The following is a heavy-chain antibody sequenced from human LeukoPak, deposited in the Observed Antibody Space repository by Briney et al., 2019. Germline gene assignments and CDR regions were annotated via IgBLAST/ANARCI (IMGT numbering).Heavy chain of an antibody. V-gene: IGHV4-59*01. CDR3: ARSRSGYSYDHAAFDI. Sequence: SETLSLTCTVSGGSISSYYWSWIRQPPGKGLEWIGYIYYSGSTNYNPSHKSRVTISVDTSKNQFSLKLSSVTAADTAVYYCARSRSGYSYDHAAFDIWGQGTMVTVSS. CDR1: GGSISSYY. CDR2: IYYSGST. J-gene: IGHJ3*02. D-gene: IGHD5-18*01.